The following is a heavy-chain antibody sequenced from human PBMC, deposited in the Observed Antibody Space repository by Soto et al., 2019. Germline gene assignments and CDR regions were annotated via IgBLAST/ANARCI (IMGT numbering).Heavy chain of an antibody. Sequence: ASVKVSGKASGYTVRSSPLXLLRQAPGQRPEWMGWINTANVDRKYSQKFQDRVTLTRDTSASTAYMEVSSLTREDPAVYYCARDEGLPSGNW. V-gene: IGHV1-3*04. CDR2: INTANVDR. CDR3: ARDEGLPSGNW. CDR1: GYTVRSSP. J-gene: IGHJ5*01. D-gene: IGHD1-26*01.